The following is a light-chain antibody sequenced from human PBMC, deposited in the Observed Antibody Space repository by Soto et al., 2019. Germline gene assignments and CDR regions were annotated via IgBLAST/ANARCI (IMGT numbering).Light chain of an antibody. CDR1: SSDVGGYNY. V-gene: IGLV2-14*01. CDR3: CSYAGSYTV. CDR2: EVS. Sequence: QSVLTQPASVSGSPGQSITISCTGTSSDVGGYNYVSWYQQHPGKAPKLMIYEVSNRPSGVSNRFSGSKSGNTASLTISGLQAEDEADYYCCSYAGSYTVFGGGTKVTVL. J-gene: IGLJ2*01.